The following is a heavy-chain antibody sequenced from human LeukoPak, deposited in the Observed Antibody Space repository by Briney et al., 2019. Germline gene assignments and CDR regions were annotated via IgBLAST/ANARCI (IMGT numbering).Heavy chain of an antibody. CDR2: INAGNGNT. J-gene: IGHJ6*02. CDR3: AREGPVAQGYYYGMDV. Sequence: ASVKVSCKASGYTFTSYAMHWVRQAPGQRLEWVGWINAGNGNTKYSQKFQGRVTITRDTSASTAYMELSSLRSEDTAVYYCAREGPVAQGYYYGMDVWGQGTTVTVSS. D-gene: IGHD6-19*01. V-gene: IGHV1-3*01. CDR1: GYTFTSYA.